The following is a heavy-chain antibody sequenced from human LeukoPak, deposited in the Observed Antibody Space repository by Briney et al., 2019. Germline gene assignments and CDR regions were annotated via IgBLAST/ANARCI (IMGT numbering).Heavy chain of an antibody. J-gene: IGHJ4*02. D-gene: IGHD5-24*01. CDR1: GYTFTSYY. Sequence: ASVKVSCKASGYTFTSYYMHWVRQAPGQGLEWMGIINPSGGSTSYAQKFQGRVTMTRDTSISTAYMELSRLRSDDTAVYYCARERRWLQYTDYWGQGTLVTVSS. CDR3: ARERRWLQYTDY. V-gene: IGHV1-46*01. CDR2: INPSGGST.